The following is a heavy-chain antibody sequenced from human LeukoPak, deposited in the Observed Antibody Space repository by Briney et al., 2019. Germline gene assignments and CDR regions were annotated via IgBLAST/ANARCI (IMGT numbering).Heavy chain of an antibody. D-gene: IGHD3-10*01. CDR1: GFTFSSYA. CDR3: ARAEVRGYYFDY. J-gene: IGHJ4*02. Sequence: PGGSLRLSCAASGFTFSSYAMHWVRQAPGKGLEWVAVISYDGSNKYYADSVKGRFTISRDNSKNTLCLQMNSLRAEDTAVYYCARAEVRGYYFDYWGQGTLVTVSS. CDR2: ISYDGSNK. V-gene: IGHV3-30*04.